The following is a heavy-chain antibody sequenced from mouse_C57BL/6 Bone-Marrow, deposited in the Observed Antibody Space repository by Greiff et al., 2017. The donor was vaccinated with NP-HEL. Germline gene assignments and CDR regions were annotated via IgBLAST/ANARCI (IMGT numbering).Heavy chain of an antibody. D-gene: IGHD4-1*01. CDR2: INPNNGGT. CDR1: GYTFTDYY. V-gene: IGHV1-26*01. J-gene: IGHJ2*01. CDR3: ARGNWDYFDY. Sequence: EVQLQQSGPELVKPGASVKISCKASGYTFTDYYMNWVKQSHGKSLEWIGDINPNNGGTSYNQKFKGKATLTVDKSSSTAYMELRSLTSEDSAVYYCARGNWDYFDYWGQGTTLTGSS.